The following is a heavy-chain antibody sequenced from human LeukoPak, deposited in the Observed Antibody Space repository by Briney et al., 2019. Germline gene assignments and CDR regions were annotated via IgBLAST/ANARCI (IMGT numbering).Heavy chain of an antibody. J-gene: IGHJ4*02. CDR3: AKDIDDYGDYQGHFDY. CDR1: GFTFDDYA. V-gene: IGHV3-9*01. CDR2: ISWNSGSI. D-gene: IGHD4-17*01. Sequence: PGGSLRLSCAASGFTFDDYAMHWVRQAPGKGLEWVSGISWNSGSIGYADSVKGRFTISRDNAKNSLYLQMNSLRAEDTALYYCAKDIDDYGDYQGHFDYWGRGTLVTVSS.